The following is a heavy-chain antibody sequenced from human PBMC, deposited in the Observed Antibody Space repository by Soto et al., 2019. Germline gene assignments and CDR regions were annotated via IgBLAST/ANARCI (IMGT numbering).Heavy chain of an antibody. V-gene: IGHV3-23*01. Sequence: GGSLRLSCAASGFTFSSYAMSWVRQAPGKGLEWVSAISGSGGSTYYADSVKGRFTISRDNSKNTLYLQMNSLRAEDTAVYYCAKSLITMVRAGYYYYMDVWGKGTTVTVSS. CDR2: ISGSGGST. J-gene: IGHJ6*03. CDR1: GFTFSSYA. D-gene: IGHD3-10*01. CDR3: AKSLITMVRAGYYYYMDV.